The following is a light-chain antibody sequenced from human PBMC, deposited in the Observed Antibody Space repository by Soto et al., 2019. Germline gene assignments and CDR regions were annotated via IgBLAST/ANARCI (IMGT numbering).Light chain of an antibody. CDR3: QQRRNWPLT. CDR1: QSVSSS. J-gene: IGKJ4*01. Sequence: EIVLTQSPATLSLSPGERATLSCRASQSVSSSLAWYQQKPGQAPRLLIYDASNRATGITARFSGSGSGTDFTLTISSLEPEDFAVYYCQQRRNWPLTFGGGTKVEIK. V-gene: IGKV3-11*01. CDR2: DAS.